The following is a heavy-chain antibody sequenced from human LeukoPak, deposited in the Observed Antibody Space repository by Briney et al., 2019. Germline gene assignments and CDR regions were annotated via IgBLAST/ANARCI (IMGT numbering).Heavy chain of an antibody. J-gene: IGHJ6*02. V-gene: IGHV1-69*13. CDR1: GGTFSSYA. CDR2: IIPIFGTA. CDR3: ARVGYGSGSYYPYYYYYGMDV. D-gene: IGHD3-10*01. Sequence: ASVKVSCKASGGTFSSYAISWVRQAPGQGLEWMRGIIPIFGTANYAQKFQGRVTITADESTSTAYMELSSLRSEDTAVYYCARVGYGSGSYYPYYYYYGMDVWGQGTTVTVSS.